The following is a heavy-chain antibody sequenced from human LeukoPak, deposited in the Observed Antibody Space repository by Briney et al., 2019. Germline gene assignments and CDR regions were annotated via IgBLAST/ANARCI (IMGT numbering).Heavy chain of an antibody. V-gene: IGHV3-48*01. D-gene: IGHD6-25*01. Sequence: PGGSLRLSCAASGFTFSSYSMNWVRQAPGKGLEWVSYISSSSSTIYYADSVKGRFTISRDNSKNTLYLQMNSLRAEDTAVYYCARELGGKGDYWGQGTLVTVSS. CDR2: ISSSSSTI. J-gene: IGHJ4*02. CDR1: GFTFSSYS. CDR3: ARELGGKGDY.